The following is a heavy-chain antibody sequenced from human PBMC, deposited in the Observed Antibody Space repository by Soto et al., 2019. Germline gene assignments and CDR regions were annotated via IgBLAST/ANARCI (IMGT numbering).Heavy chain of an antibody. CDR1: GYTFTSYY. Sequence: ASVKVSCKASGYTFTSYYMHWVRQAPGQGLEWMGIINPSGGSTSYAQKFQGRVTMTRDTSTSTVYMELSSLRSEDTAVYYCARDAATGGGLVVNSNETQLDYWGQGTLVTVS. CDR3: ARDAATGGGLVVNSNETQLDY. D-gene: IGHD1-20*01. J-gene: IGHJ4*02. V-gene: IGHV1-46*01. CDR2: INPSGGST.